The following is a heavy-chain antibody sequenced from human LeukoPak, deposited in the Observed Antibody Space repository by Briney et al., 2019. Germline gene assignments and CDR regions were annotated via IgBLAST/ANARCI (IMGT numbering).Heavy chain of an antibody. Sequence: SETLSLTCAVYGGSFSGYYWSWIRQPPGKGLEWIGEINHSGSTNYNPSLKSRVTISVDTSKNQFSLKLSSVTAADTAVYYCARPGRPYSSGFPFGYWGQGTLVTVSS. CDR2: INHSGST. D-gene: IGHD6-19*01. CDR1: GGSFSGYY. J-gene: IGHJ4*02. CDR3: ARPGRPYSSGFPFGY. V-gene: IGHV4-34*01.